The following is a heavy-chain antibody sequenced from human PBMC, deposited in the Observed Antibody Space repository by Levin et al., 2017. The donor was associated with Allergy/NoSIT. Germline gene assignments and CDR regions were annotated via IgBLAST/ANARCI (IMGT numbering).Heavy chain of an antibody. D-gene: IGHD3-3*01. CDR1: GDFISTNY. J-gene: IGHJ6*02. CDR2: IYSSGST. V-gene: IGHV4-4*07. Sequence: SETLSLICTVSGDFISTNYWSWIRQTAGRGLEWIGRIYSSGSTNYNPSLKSRVSMSLDTSKNQFSLKLSSVTAADTAVYYCARHRPDRITILGVVTAMDVWGQGTTVTVSS. CDR3: ARHRPDRITILGVVTAMDV.